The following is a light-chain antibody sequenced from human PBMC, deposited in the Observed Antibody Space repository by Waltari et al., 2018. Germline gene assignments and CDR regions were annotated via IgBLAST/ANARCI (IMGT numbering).Light chain of an antibody. CDR1: RRDVGGFTD. Sequence: QSALTQPASVSGSPGQSITIPCSGTRRDVGGFTDAPWYQQHPGKFPKLMIYEVSNRPSGVSNRFSGSKSGNTASLTISGLQAEDEADYYCSSHTSAGTVFGGGTKLTVL. CDR3: SSHTSAGTV. CDR2: EVS. J-gene: IGLJ3*02. V-gene: IGLV2-14*01.